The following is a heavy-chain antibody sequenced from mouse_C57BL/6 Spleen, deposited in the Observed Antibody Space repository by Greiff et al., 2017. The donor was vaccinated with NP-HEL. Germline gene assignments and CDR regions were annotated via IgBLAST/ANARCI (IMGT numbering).Heavy chain of an antibody. CDR3: ASMVTTGYYAMDY. Sequence: EVHLVESGPGLVKPSQSLSLTCSVTGYSITSGYYWNWIRQFPGNKLEWMGYISYDGSNNYNPSLKNRISITRDTSKNQFFLKLRSVTTEDTATYYCASMVTTGYYAMDYWGQGTSVTVSS. D-gene: IGHD2-2*01. J-gene: IGHJ4*01. V-gene: IGHV3-6*01. CDR1: GYSITSGYY. CDR2: ISYDGSN.